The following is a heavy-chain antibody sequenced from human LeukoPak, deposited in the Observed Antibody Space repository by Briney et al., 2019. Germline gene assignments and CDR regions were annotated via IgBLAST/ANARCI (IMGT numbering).Heavy chain of an antibody. CDR2: INPSGGST. V-gene: IGHV1-46*01. D-gene: IGHD2-15*01. Sequence: ASVKVSCKASGYTFTSYYMHWVRQAPGQGLEWMGIINPSGGSTSYAQKFQGRVTMTRDTSTSTVYMELSSPRSEDTAVYYCARSSPPYCSGGSCYPPNWFDPWGQGTLVTVSS. CDR3: ARSSPPYCSGGSCYPPNWFDP. CDR1: GYTFTSYY. J-gene: IGHJ5*02.